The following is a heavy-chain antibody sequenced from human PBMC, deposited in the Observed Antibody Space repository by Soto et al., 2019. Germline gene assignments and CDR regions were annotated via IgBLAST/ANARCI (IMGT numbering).Heavy chain of an antibody. CDR1: GFTFRSYA. J-gene: IGHJ3*01. Sequence: EVQLLESGGGLVEPGGSLRLSCAASGFTFRSYAMTWVRQAPGKGLEWVSYTGGGGVSTYYADSVKGRFTSSRDDSKNTLYLQMNSLRAEDTALYYCAKIVGGGSHHDACDLWGQGTMVTVSS. CDR3: AKIVGGGSHHDACDL. V-gene: IGHV3-23*01. D-gene: IGHD2-15*01. CDR2: TGGGGVST.